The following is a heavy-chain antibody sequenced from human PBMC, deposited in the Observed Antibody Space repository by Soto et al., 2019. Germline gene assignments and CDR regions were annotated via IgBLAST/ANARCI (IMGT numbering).Heavy chain of an antibody. Sequence: LETLSLTCTVSGGSISSYYWSWIRQPPGKGLEWIGYIYYSGSTNYNPSLKSRVTISVDTSKNQFSLKLSSVTAADTAVYYCARGNPYSGSYFGWFDPWGQGTLVTVSS. CDR2: IYYSGST. CDR1: GGSISSYY. D-gene: IGHD1-26*01. J-gene: IGHJ5*02. CDR3: ARGNPYSGSYFGWFDP. V-gene: IGHV4-59*01.